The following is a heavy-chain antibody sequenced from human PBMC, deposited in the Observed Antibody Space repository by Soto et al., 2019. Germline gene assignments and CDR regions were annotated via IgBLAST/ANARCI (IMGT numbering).Heavy chain of an antibody. CDR2: SSAYNGNT. J-gene: IGHJ4*02. Sequence: GASVKVSCKASGYTFTTYGISWVRQAPGQGLEWMGWSSAYNGNTNYAQKFQGRVAMTTDTSTSTAYMELRSLRSEDTAVYYCASPRKHNEGWHYYDSSGHFDYWGQGTLVTVSS. CDR3: ASPRKHNEGWHYYDSSGHFDY. V-gene: IGHV1-18*01. D-gene: IGHD3-22*01. CDR1: GYTFTTYG.